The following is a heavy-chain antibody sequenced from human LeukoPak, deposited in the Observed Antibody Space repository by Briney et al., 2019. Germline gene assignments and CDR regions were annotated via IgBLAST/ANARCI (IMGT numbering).Heavy chain of an antibody. J-gene: IGHJ4*02. V-gene: IGHV3-23*01. Sequence: PGGSLRLSCAASGFTFSSYAMSWVRQAPGKGLEWVSAISGSGGSTYYADSVKGRFTISRDNSKNTLYLQMNSLRAEDTAVYYCAKSYSSSWSRYYFDYWGQGTLVTVSS. CDR1: GFTFSSYA. CDR3: AKSYSSSWSRYYFDY. D-gene: IGHD6-13*01. CDR2: ISGSGGST.